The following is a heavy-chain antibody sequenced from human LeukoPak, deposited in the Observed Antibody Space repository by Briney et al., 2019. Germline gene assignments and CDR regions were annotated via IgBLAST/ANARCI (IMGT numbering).Heavy chain of an antibody. CDR2: ISAYNGNT. J-gene: IGHJ4*02. CDR3: ARIRHGSGSYYKFPFDY. D-gene: IGHD3-10*01. CDR1: GCTFTSYG. V-gene: IGHV1-18*01. Sequence: ASVKVSCKASGCTFTSYGISWVRQAPGQGLEWMGWISAYNGNTNYAQKLQGRVTMTTDTSTSTAYMELRSLRSDDTAVYYCARIRHGSGSYYKFPFDYWGQGTLVTVSS.